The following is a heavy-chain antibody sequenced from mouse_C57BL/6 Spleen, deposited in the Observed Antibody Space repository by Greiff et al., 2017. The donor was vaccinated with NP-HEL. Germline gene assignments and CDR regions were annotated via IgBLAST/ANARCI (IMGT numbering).Heavy chain of an antibody. D-gene: IGHD1-1*01. V-gene: IGHV1-64*01. CDR2: IHPNSGST. Sequence: QVQLQQPGAELVKPGASVKLSCKASGYTFTSYWMHWVKQRPGQGLEWIGMIHPNSGSTNYNEKFKSKATLTVDKSSSTAYMQLSSLTSEDSAVYYCARSYGSSGGAMDYWGQGTSVTVSS. CDR3: ARSYGSSGGAMDY. J-gene: IGHJ4*01. CDR1: GYTFTSYW.